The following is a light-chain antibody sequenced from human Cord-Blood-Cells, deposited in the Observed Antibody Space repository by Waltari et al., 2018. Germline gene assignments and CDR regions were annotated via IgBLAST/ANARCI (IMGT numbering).Light chain of an antibody. CDR1: QSISSW. V-gene: IGKV1-5*01. CDR2: DAS. J-gene: IGKJ3*01. CDR3: QQYNSYSFT. Sequence: DIQMTQSPSTLSASVGERVTITCRASQSISSWLAWYQQKPGNAPKLLIYDASSLESGVPSRFSGSGSGTEFTLTISSLQPYDFATYYCQQYNSYSFTFGPGTKVDIK.